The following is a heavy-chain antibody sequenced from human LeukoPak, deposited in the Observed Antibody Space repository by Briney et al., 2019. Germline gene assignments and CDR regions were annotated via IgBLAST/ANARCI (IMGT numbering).Heavy chain of an antibody. CDR2: ITGSGGAT. CDR1: GFPFSTYH. D-gene: IGHD6-13*01. V-gene: IGHV3-23*01. CDR3: AKERGSSWYEAFDI. J-gene: IGHJ3*02. Sequence: PGGSLRLSCAASGFPFSTYHMIWVRQAPGKGLEWVSGITGSGGATHYADSVKGRFTISRDNSKNTLYLQMNSLRAEDTAVYYCAKERGSSWYEAFDIWGQGTMVTVSS.